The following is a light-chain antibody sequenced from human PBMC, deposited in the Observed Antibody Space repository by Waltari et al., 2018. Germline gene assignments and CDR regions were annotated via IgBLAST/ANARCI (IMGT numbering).Light chain of an antibody. CDR2: EAY. CDR3: QSYDNDNVV. V-gene: IGLV6-57*03. J-gene: IGLJ3*02. CDR1: SGSIGSSY. Sequence: NFILTQTHSVSESPGKTVNLPCTRRSGSIGSSYVQVYPQRPGSAPTTVIYEAYPRPSGVPERFSGSLDSSSNSADVTISGLKPEDEADYYCQSYDNDNVVFGGGTRLTVL.